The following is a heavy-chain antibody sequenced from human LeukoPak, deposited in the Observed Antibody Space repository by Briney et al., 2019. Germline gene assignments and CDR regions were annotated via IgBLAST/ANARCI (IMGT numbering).Heavy chain of an antibody. CDR1: GGSFSSSSYY. CDR3: ARPAYCGGDCLEGWFDP. CDR2: IYYSGST. J-gene: IGHJ5*02. D-gene: IGHD2-21*02. Sequence: SETLSLTCTVSGGSFSSSSYYWGWIRQPPGKGLEWIGSIYYSGSTYYNPSLKSRVTISVDTSKNQFSLKLSSVTAADTAVYYCARPAYCGGDCLEGWFDPWGQGTLVTVSS. V-gene: IGHV4-39*01.